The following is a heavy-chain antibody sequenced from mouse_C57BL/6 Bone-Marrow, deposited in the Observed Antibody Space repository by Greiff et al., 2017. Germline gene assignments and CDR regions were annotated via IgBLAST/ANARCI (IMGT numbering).Heavy chain of an antibody. V-gene: IGHV1-54*01. J-gene: IGHJ4*01. D-gene: IGHD1-1*01. CDR3: ARTKSYGNYAMDY. CDR1: GYAFTNYL. CDR2: INPGSGGP. Sequence: QVQLQQSGAELVRPGTSVKVSCKASGYAFTNYLIEWVKQRPGQGLEWIGVINPGSGGPNYNEKFKGKATLTADKSSSTAYMQLSSLTSEDSAVYFCARTKSYGNYAMDYWGQGTSVTVSS.